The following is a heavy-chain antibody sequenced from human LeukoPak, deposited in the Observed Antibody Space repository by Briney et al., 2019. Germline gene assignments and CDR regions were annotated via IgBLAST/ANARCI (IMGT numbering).Heavy chain of an antibody. CDR2: ISSSGRSI. CDR1: GFTFSSYE. D-gene: IGHD4-23*01. V-gene: IGHV3-48*03. CDR3: ARRAGGYSHPYDY. Sequence: GGSLRLSCAASGFTFSSYEMNWVRQAPGKGLEWVSYISSSGRSINYADSVRGRFTISRDNGKNSLYLQMNSLRAEDTAVYYCARRAGGYSHPYDYWGQGILVTVSS. J-gene: IGHJ4*02.